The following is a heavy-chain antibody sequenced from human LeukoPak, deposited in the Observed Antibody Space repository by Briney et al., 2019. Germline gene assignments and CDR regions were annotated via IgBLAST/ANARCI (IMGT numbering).Heavy chain of an antibody. CDR1: GFTFSSCS. D-gene: IGHD5-18*01. CDR3: ARARGYSYGYSDY. CDR2: ISSSSSII. V-gene: IGHV3-48*01. J-gene: IGHJ4*02. Sequence: PGGSLRLSCAASGFTFSSCSMNWVRQAPGKGLEWVSYISSSSSIIDYADSVKGRFTISRDNAKNSLYLQMNSLRAEDTAVYYCARARGYSYGYSDYWGQGTLVTVSS.